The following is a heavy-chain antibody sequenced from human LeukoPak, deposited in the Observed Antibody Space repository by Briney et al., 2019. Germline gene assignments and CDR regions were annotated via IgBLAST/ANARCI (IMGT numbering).Heavy chain of an antibody. Sequence: PGRSLRLSCAASGFTFDDYAMHWVRQAPGKGLEWVSGILRNSGSIGYADSVKGRFTISRDDAKNSLYLQMNSLRAEDTALYYCVKDGGRDTAAAYYCGQGTLVSVSS. V-gene: IGHV3-9*01. CDR1: GFTFDDYA. D-gene: IGHD6-13*01. CDR2: ILRNSGSI. J-gene: IGHJ4*02. CDR3: VKDGGRDTAAAYY.